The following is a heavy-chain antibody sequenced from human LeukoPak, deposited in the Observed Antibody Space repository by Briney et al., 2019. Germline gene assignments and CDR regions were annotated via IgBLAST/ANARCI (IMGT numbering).Heavy chain of an antibody. CDR1: GGSISSSSYY. J-gene: IGHJ4*02. D-gene: IGHD1-26*01. Sequence: SETLSLTCTVSGGSISSSSYYWGWIRQPPGKGLDWIGSIYYSGSTYYNPSLKSRVTISVDTSKNQFSLKLSSVTAADTAVYYCARHGDGESGSYYPLGYWGQGTLVTVSS. V-gene: IGHV4-39*01. CDR3: ARHGDGESGSYYPLGY. CDR2: IYYSGST.